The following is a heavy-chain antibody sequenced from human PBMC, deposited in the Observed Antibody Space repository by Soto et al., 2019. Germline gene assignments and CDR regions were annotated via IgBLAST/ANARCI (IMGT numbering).Heavy chain of an antibody. Sequence: QVQLVQSGAEVKKPGSSVKVSCKASGGTFSSYAISWVRQAPGQGLEWMGGIIPIFGTANYAQKFQGRVTITADESTSPAYMELSSLRSEDTAVYYCARGLSSSLAYYYYGMDVWGQGTTVTVSS. J-gene: IGHJ6*02. D-gene: IGHD6-6*01. CDR3: ARGLSSSLAYYYYGMDV. CDR2: IIPIFGTA. CDR1: GGTFSSYA. V-gene: IGHV1-69*01.